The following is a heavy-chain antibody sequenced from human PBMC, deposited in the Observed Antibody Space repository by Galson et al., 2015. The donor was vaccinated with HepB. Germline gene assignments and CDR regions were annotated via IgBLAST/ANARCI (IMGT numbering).Heavy chain of an antibody. D-gene: IGHD6-19*01. Sequence: QSGAEVKKPGESLKISCKGSGYSFTSYWIGWVRQMPGKGLEWMGRIDPSDSYTNYSPSFQGHVTISADKSISTAYLQWSSLKASDTAMYYCARQYSSGWYGDAFDIWGQGTMVTVSS. CDR2: IDPSDSYT. CDR1: GYSFTSYW. CDR3: ARQYSSGWYGDAFDI. V-gene: IGHV5-10-1*01. J-gene: IGHJ3*02.